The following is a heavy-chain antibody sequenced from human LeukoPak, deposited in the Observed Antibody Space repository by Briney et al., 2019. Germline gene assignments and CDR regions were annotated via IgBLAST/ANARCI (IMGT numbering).Heavy chain of an antibody. CDR3: ARDSPAAGKENFDY. V-gene: IGHV1-46*01. Sequence: GASVKVSCKASGYTFTSYYMHWVRQAPGQGLEWMGIINPSGGSTAYAQKFQGRVTMTRDMSTSTVYMDLSSLRSEDTAVYYCARDSPAAGKENFDYWGQGTLVTLSS. J-gene: IGHJ4*02. CDR2: INPSGGST. D-gene: IGHD6-13*01. CDR1: GYTFTSYY.